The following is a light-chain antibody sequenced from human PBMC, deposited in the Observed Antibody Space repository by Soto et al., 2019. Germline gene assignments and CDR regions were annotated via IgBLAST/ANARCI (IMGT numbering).Light chain of an antibody. Sequence: QSVLTQPPSESGTPGQRVTISCSGSHSNIGTNAVSWYQQFPGTAPKVLIHSNNQRPSVVPDRFSGSKSDTSASLAISGLQSDDEAAYYCSSWDDSLRGPIFGGGTQLTVL. CDR3: SSWDDSLRGPI. CDR1: HSNIGTNA. CDR2: SNN. V-gene: IGLV1-44*01. J-gene: IGLJ2*01.